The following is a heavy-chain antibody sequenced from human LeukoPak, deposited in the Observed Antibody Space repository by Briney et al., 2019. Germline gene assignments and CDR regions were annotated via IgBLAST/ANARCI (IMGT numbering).Heavy chain of an antibody. D-gene: IGHD3-9*01. J-gene: IGHJ4*02. CDR2: IYYSGST. V-gene: IGHV4-39*07. CDR1: GDSISSYY. Sequence: PSETLSLTCTVSGDSISSYYWGWIRQPPGKGLEWIGSIYYSGSTYYNPSLKSRVTISVDTSKNQFSLKLSSVTAADTAVYYCCNYDILTGYRTDYWGQGTLVTVSS. CDR3: CNYDILTGYRTDY.